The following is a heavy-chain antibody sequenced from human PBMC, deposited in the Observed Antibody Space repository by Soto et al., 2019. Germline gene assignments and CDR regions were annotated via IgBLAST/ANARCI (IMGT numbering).Heavy chain of an antibody. J-gene: IGHJ6*02. CDR1: GYTFTNYG. CDR3: ARGTATTYYYYGMDV. Sequence: ASVKVSCKASGYTFTNYGISWLRQAPGQGLEWMGWISAYNGNTNYAQKLQGRVTMTTDTSTSTAYMELRSLRSDDTAVYYCARGTATTYYYYGMDVWGQGTTVTVSS. CDR2: ISAYNGNT. D-gene: IGHD5-18*01. V-gene: IGHV1-18*04.